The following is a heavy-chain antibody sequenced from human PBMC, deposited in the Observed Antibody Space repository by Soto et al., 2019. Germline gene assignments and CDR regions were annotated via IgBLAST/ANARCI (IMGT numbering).Heavy chain of an antibody. J-gene: IGHJ4*02. V-gene: IGHV3-7*01. D-gene: IGHD3-10*01. CDR3: ARGRPVPY. CDR1: GFTFSSYW. CDR2: VNQAGGEK. Sequence: EVQLVESGGGLVQPGGSLRLSCAASGFTFSSYWMSWFRQAPGKGLECVANVNQAGGEKFYVDSVKGRFTISRDNAMNSMYLQMNSLRAEDTAVYYCARGRPVPYWGQGTLVTVSS.